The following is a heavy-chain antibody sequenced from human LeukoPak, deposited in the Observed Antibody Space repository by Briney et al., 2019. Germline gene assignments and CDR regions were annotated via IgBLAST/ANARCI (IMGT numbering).Heavy chain of an antibody. CDR1: GFTFSTYS. V-gene: IGHV3-21*01. CDR3: ARGQGLQLKSGSDY. CDR2: ISSTSSYI. D-gene: IGHD5-24*01. Sequence: GGSLRLSCAASGFTFSTYSMNWVRQAPGKGLEWVSSISSTSSYIYYADSVKGRFTISRDNAQKSLYLQMNSLRAEDTAVYYCARGQGLQLKSGSDYWGQGTLVTVSS. J-gene: IGHJ4*02.